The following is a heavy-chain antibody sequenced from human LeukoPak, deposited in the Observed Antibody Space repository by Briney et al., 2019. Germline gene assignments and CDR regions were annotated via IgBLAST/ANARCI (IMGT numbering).Heavy chain of an antibody. D-gene: IGHD1-26*01. CDR1: GGSISSGDYY. J-gene: IGHJ4*02. Sequence: SETLSLTCTVSGGSISSGDYYWSWIRQPPGKGLEWIGYIYYSGSTYYNPSLKSRVTISVDTSKNQFSLKLSSVTAADTAVYYCARQIMLRSGIDYWGQGTLVTVSS. CDR2: IYYSGST. CDR3: ARQIMLRSGIDY. V-gene: IGHV4-30-4*01.